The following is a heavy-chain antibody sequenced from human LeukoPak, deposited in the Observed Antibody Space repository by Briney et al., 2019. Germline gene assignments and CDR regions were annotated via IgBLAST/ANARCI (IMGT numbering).Heavy chain of an antibody. Sequence: ASVKVSCKASGHTFTGYYMHWVRQAPGQGLEWMGWINPNSGGTNYAQKFQGRVTMTRDTSISTAYMELSRLRSDDTAVYYCARLQGVPAAIGEDYWGQGTLVTVSS. V-gene: IGHV1-2*02. J-gene: IGHJ4*02. CDR1: GHTFTGYY. CDR3: ARLQGVPAAIGEDY. CDR2: INPNSGGT. D-gene: IGHD2-2*01.